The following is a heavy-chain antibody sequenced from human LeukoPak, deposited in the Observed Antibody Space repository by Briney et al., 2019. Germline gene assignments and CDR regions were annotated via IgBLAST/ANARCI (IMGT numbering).Heavy chain of an antibody. CDR1: GFTFSSYD. CDR3: VPASIAAIDY. CDR2: ISGSGGST. V-gene: IGHV3-23*01. D-gene: IGHD6-6*01. J-gene: IGHJ4*02. Sequence: GGSLRLSCAASGFTFSSYDMSWVRQAPGKGLEWVSAISGSGGSTYYADSVKGRFTISRDNSKNTLYLQMNSLRAEDTAVYYCVPASIAAIDYWGQGTLVTVSS.